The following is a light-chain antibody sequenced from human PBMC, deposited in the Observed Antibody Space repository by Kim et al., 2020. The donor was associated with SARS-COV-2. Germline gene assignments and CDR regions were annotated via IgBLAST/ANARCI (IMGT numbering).Light chain of an antibody. CDR1: QDISNY. CDR2: AAS. CDR3: QKCDSAPWT. J-gene: IGKJ1*01. V-gene: IGKV1-27*01. Sequence: ASVGGGVAISCRASQDISNYLAWCQLKPGKAPKLLIDAASALQPGVPSRFSGSGSGTDFTLTVTSLQPEDVATYYCQKCDSAPWTFGQGTKVDIK.